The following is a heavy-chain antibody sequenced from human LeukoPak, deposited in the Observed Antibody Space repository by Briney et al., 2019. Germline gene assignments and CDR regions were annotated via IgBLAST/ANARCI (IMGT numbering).Heavy chain of an antibody. Sequence: GASVTVSCTTSGYSFTGYGIGWVRQAPGQGPEWMGWISGSNGNTHYAQKFQDRVTLTTDTSTSTAYMELRSLRSDDTAVYYCAREYGSGSYTGIDYWGQGTLVTVSS. CDR3: AREYGSGSYTGIDY. CDR1: GYSFTGYG. J-gene: IGHJ4*02. CDR2: ISGSNGNT. D-gene: IGHD3-10*01. V-gene: IGHV1-18*01.